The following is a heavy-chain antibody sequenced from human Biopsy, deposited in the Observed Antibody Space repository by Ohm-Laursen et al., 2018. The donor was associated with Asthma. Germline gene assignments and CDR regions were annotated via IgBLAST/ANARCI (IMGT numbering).Heavy chain of an antibody. CDR2: ISYDGNHK. Sequence: SLRLSCTATGFTFSTYGMHWVRQAPGKGLEWVAVISYDGNHKFYEDSVKGRFTISRDNSKNTLYLQMNSLRTEDTAVYYCAKRRGYSGHDNDYWGQGTLVIVSS. CDR3: AKRRGYSGHDNDY. V-gene: IGHV3-30*18. D-gene: IGHD5-12*01. CDR1: GFTFSTYG. J-gene: IGHJ4*02.